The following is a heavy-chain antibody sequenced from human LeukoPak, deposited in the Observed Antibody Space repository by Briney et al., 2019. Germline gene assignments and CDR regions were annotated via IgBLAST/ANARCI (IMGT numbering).Heavy chain of an antibody. D-gene: IGHD2-2*01. CDR1: GYTFTSYY. J-gene: IGHJ4*02. Sequence: ASVKASCKASGYTFTSYYMHWVRQAPGQGLEWMGIINPSGGSTSYAQKFQGRVTMTRDTSISTAYMELSRLRSDDTAVYYCARGGLGYCSSTSCPPTPGPDGGLDYWGQGTLVTVSS. CDR2: INPSGGST. V-gene: IGHV1-46*01. CDR3: ARGGLGYCSSTSCPPTPGPDGGLDY.